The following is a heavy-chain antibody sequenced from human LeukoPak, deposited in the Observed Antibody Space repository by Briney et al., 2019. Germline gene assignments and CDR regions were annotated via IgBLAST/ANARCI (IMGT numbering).Heavy chain of an antibody. CDR2: IYSGGST. D-gene: IGHD3-10*01. V-gene: IGHV3-66*01. CDR1: GFTVSSNY. Sequence: GGSLRLSSAASGFTVSSNYMSWVRQAPGKGLEWVSVIYSGGSTYYADSVKGRFTISRDNSKNTLYLQMNSLRAEDTAVYYCASLVRGVTNPLDYWGQGTLVTVSP. J-gene: IGHJ4*02. CDR3: ASLVRGVTNPLDY.